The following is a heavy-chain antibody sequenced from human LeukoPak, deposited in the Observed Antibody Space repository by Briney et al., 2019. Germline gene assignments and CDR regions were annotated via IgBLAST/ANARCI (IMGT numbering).Heavy chain of an antibody. D-gene: IGHD5-18*01. Sequence: GGSLTLSCAAAGFRFDDYARHWVREALVGGLEWVSLVGGDGGSTYYADSVKGRFTISRDNSKNSLYLQMNSLRTEDTALYYCAKEKSRGRYSYGSCFDCWGQGTLVTVST. J-gene: IGHJ4*02. CDR1: GFRFDDYA. V-gene: IGHV3-43*02. CDR3: AKEKSRGRYSYGSCFDC. CDR2: VGGDGGST.